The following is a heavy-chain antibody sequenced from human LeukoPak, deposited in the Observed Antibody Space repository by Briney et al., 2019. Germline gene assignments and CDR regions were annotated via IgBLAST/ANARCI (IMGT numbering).Heavy chain of an antibody. Sequence: GGSLRLSCAASGFTFSRYWMHCVRQGPGKGLVWVSRINSDGSSTSYADSVKGRFTISRDNAKNTLYLQMNSLRAEDTAVYYCARVDGGPQYYFDYWGQGTLVTVSS. CDR2: INSDGSST. CDR1: GFTFSRYW. V-gene: IGHV3-74*01. J-gene: IGHJ4*02. CDR3: ARVDGGPQYYFDY. D-gene: IGHD2-15*01.